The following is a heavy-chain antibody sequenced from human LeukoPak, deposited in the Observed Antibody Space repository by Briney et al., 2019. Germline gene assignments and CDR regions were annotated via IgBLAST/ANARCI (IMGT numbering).Heavy chain of an antibody. J-gene: IGHJ4*02. CDR1: GGSISSRY. CDR3: ARLTNYGSGNYYNDY. D-gene: IGHD3-10*01. Sequence: PSETLSLTCTVSGGSISSRYCSWIRQPPGKGLEWIGYIHYSGSTSYNPSLRSRVTISVDTSKNQFSLKLSSVTAADTAVYYCARLTNYGSGNYYNDYWGQGTLVTVSS. V-gene: IGHV4-59*11. CDR2: IHYSGST.